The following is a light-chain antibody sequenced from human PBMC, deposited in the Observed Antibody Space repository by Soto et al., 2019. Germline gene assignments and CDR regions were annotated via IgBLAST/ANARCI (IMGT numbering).Light chain of an antibody. Sequence: VVTQEPSFSVSPGGTVTLTCGLSSGSVSTSYYPSWYQQTPGQAPRTLIYNTYTRSSGVPDRFSASILGDKAALTITGAQADDESDYYCVLYMGSGISVFGGGTKVTVL. V-gene: IGLV8-61*01. CDR2: NTY. CDR1: SGSVSTSYY. J-gene: IGLJ2*01. CDR3: VLYMGSGISV.